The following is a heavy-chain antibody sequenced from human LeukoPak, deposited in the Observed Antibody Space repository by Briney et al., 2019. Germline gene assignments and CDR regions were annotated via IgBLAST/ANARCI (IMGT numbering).Heavy chain of an antibody. D-gene: IGHD3-10*01. V-gene: IGHV3-21*01. CDR2: ISSSSSYI. Sequence: GGSLRLSCAASGFTFSSYSMNWVRQAPGKGLEWVSSISSSSSYIYYADSVKGRFTISRDNAKNSLYLQMNSLRAEDTAVYYCARENLWFGEFNWFDLWGQGTLVTVSS. CDR3: ARENLWFGEFNWFDL. CDR1: GFTFSSYS. J-gene: IGHJ5*02.